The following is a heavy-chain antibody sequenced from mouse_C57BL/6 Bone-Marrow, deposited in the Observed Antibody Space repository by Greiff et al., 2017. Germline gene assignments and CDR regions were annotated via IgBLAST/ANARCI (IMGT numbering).Heavy chain of an antibody. CDR1: GYTFTSYW. J-gene: IGHJ4*01. Sequence: VQLQQSGAELVKPGASVTLSCKASGYTFTSYWLHWVKQRPGQGLEWIGMLHPNRGSTNYNEKFKSKATLTVDKSSSTAYMQLSSLTSEDSAIYCCARVSMDYWGQGTSVTVSS. CDR3: ARVSMDY. V-gene: IGHV1-64*01. CDR2: LHPNRGST.